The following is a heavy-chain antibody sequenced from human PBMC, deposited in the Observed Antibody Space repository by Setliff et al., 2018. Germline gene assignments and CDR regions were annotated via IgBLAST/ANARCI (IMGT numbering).Heavy chain of an antibody. Sequence: PSATLSLTCAVSGYSISSGYYWGWIRQPPGKGLEWIGSIYHSGSTYYNPSLKSRVTISVDTSKNQFSLKLSSVTAADTAVYYCARVPGGRFDYWGQGTLVTVSS. J-gene: IGHJ4*02. CDR2: IYHSGST. D-gene: IGHD1-26*01. CDR3: ARVPGGRFDY. CDR1: GYSISSGYY. V-gene: IGHV4-38-2*01.